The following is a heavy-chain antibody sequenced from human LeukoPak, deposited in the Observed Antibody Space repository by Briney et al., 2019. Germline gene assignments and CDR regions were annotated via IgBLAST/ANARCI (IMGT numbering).Heavy chain of an antibody. V-gene: IGHV3-33*06. CDR2: IWYDGSNK. D-gene: IGHD3-22*01. CDR3: AKETKKYYYDINWFDP. CDR1: GFTFSSYG. J-gene: IGHJ5*02. Sequence: PGGSLRLSCAASGFTFSSYGMHLVRQAPGKGLEWVAVIWYDGSNKYYADSVKGRFTISRDNSKNTLYLQMNSLRAEDTAVYYCAKETKKYYYDINWFDPWGQGTLVTVSS.